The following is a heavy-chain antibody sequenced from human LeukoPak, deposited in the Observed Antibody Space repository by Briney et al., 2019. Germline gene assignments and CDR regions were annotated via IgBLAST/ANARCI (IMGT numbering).Heavy chain of an antibody. Sequence: PSETLSLTCTVSGGSISSYYWSWIRQPPGKGLEWIGYIYYSGSTNYNPSLKSRVTISVDTSKNQFSLKLSSVTAADTAVYYCASGVAAAGIPSLYFDYWGQGTLVTVSS. CDR2: IYYSGST. J-gene: IGHJ4*02. CDR1: GGSISSYY. D-gene: IGHD6-13*01. CDR3: ASGVAAAGIPSLYFDY. V-gene: IGHV4-59*08.